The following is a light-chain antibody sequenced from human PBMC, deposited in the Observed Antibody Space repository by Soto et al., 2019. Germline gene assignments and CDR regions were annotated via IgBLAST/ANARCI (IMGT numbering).Light chain of an antibody. J-gene: IGKJ1*01. Sequence: DIQMNQSPSALSSSVGDRVTITCRASQSISSYLNWYQQHPGKAPKLLIYAASSLQSGVPSRFSGSGAGSDFALTISSRQPEDFANYYCQQSYSTPWTFGQGTKVAIK. CDR3: QQSYSTPWT. CDR2: AAS. V-gene: IGKV1-39*01. CDR1: QSISSY.